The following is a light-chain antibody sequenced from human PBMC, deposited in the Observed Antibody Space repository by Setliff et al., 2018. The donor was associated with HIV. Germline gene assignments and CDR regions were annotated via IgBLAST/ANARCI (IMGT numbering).Light chain of an antibody. CDR3: QVWDSSSDHYV. CDR2: YDS. Sequence: YELTQPPSVSVAPGKAARITCGGNNIGSKSVHWHQQKPGQAPVLVIYYDSDRPSGIPERFSGSNSGNTATLTISRVEAGDEADYYCQVWDSSSDHYVFGTGTKATVL. CDR1: NIGSKS. V-gene: IGLV3-21*04. J-gene: IGLJ1*01.